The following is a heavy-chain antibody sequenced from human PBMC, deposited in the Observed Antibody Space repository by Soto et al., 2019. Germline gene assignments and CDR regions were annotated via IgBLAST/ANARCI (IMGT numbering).Heavy chain of an antibody. J-gene: IGHJ6*02. V-gene: IGHV3-23*01. CDR3: AKHGHGAVTSADYYYGMDV. D-gene: IGHD4-4*01. CDR1: GFTFSSYA. CDR2: ISGSGGST. Sequence: EVQLLESGGGLVQPGGSLRLSCAASGFTFSSYAMSWVRQAPGKGLEWVSAISGSGGSTYYADSVKGRFTISRDNSKNTLYLQMNSLRAEDTAVYYCAKHGHGAVTSADYYYGMDVWGQGTTVPVSS.